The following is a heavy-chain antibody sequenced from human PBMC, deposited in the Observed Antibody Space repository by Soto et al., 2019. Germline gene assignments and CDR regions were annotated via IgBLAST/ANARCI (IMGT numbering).Heavy chain of an antibody. CDR1: GFTFSSYA. Sequence: EVQLLESGGGLVQPGGSLRLSCAASGFTFSSYAMSWVRQAPGKGLEWVSAISGSGGSTYYADSVKGRFTISRDNSKKTLYLQMNSLRAEDTAVYYCATRPYNWNDHGYWGQGTLVTVSS. V-gene: IGHV3-23*01. CDR2: ISGSGGST. CDR3: ATRPYNWNDHGY. D-gene: IGHD1-20*01. J-gene: IGHJ4*02.